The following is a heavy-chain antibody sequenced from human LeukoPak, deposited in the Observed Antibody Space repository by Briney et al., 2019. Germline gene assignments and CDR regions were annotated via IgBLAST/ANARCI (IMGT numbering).Heavy chain of an antibody. CDR1: GGSISSYY. CDR2: IYYSGST. D-gene: IGHD2-8*01. CDR3: ARVLMGQPLY. V-gene: IGHV4-59*01. J-gene: IGHJ4*02. Sequence: ASETLSLTCTVSGGSISSYYWSWIRQPPGKGLEWIGHIYYSGSTNYNPSLKSRVTISVDASKNQFSLKLSSVTAADTAVYYCARVLMGQPLYWGQGTLVTVSS.